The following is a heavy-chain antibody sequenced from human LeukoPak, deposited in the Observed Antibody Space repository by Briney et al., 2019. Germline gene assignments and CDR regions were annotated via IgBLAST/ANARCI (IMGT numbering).Heavy chain of an antibody. Sequence: GASVKVSCKASGYIFTNYGITWVRQAPGQGLEWMGWISAHNGDTNYAQKLQGRVTLTTDTSTRTVYMELRSLRSDDTAVYYCARGGPEYLSEYWGQGTLVTVSS. CDR2: ISAHNGDT. CDR3: ARGGPEYLSEY. D-gene: IGHD2-2*02. CDR1: GYIFTNYG. V-gene: IGHV1-18*01. J-gene: IGHJ4*02.